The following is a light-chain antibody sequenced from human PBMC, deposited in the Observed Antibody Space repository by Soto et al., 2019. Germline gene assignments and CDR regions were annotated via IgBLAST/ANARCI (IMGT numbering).Light chain of an antibody. CDR1: QSISSY. CDR3: QQSYSTPYT. Sequence: DIQMTQSPSSLSASVGDRVTITCRASQSISSYLNWYQQKPGKAPKLLIYAASSLQSGVPSRFSGSGSGTDFTITISSLQPEDFATHYCQQSYSTPYTFGQGTKREIK. V-gene: IGKV1-39*01. CDR2: AAS. J-gene: IGKJ2*01.